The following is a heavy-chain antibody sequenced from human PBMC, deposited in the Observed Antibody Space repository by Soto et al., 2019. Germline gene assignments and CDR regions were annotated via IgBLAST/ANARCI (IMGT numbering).Heavy chain of an antibody. D-gene: IGHD5-18*01. CDR1: GYTFTGYY. Sequence: ASVKVSCKASGYTFTGYYMHWVRQAPGQGLEWMGWINPNSGGTNYAQKFQGWVTMTRDTSISTAYMELSRLRSDDTAVYYCARNKNPIQLKYFDYWGQGTLVTVSS. CDR3: ARNKNPIQLKYFDY. CDR2: INPNSGGT. V-gene: IGHV1-2*04. J-gene: IGHJ4*02.